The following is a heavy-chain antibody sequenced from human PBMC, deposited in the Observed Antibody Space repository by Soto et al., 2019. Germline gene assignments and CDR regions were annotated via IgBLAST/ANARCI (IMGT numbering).Heavy chain of an antibody. J-gene: IGHJ4*02. Sequence: GSLRLSCAASGFTFSSYAMYCVRQAPGKGLEWVAVISYDGSNKYYADSVKGRFTISRDNSKNTLYLQMNSLRAEDTAVYYCARSSGYGGFDYWGQGTLVTVSS. CDR1: GFTFSSYA. D-gene: IGHD3-22*01. V-gene: IGHV3-30-3*01. CDR2: ISYDGSNK. CDR3: ARSSGYGGFDY.